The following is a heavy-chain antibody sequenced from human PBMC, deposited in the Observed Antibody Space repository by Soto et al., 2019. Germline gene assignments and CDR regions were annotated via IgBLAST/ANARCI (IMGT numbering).Heavy chain of an antibody. Sequence: GGSLRLSCAASGFTFTRYSMNWVRQAPGKGLEWVSSISSTTNYIYYGDSMKGRFTISRDNAKNSLYLQMNSLRAEDTAIYYCAKNKEYSSGWFDYWGQGTLVTVSS. D-gene: IGHD6-25*01. V-gene: IGHV3-21*04. CDR3: AKNKEYSSGWFDY. J-gene: IGHJ4*02. CDR1: GFTFTRYS. CDR2: ISSTTNYI.